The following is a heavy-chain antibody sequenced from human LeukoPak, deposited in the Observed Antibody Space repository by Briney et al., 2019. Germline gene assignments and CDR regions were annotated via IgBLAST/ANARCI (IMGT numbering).Heavy chain of an antibody. V-gene: IGHV3-64D*06. Sequence: GGSLRLSCSTSGFIFSSYPMHWVRQPPGKGLEYVSGITSNGDSTNYADSVKGRFTISRDNSKNTLSLHMSSLRAEDTAVYYCVKDRGEYSSSWYYFDNWGQGTLVTVSS. CDR1: GFIFSSYP. CDR2: ITSNGDST. D-gene: IGHD6-13*01. J-gene: IGHJ4*02. CDR3: VKDRGEYSSSWYYFDN.